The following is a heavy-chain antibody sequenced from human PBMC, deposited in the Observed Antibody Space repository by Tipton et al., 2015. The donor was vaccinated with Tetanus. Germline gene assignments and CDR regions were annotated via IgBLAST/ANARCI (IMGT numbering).Heavy chain of an antibody. CDR2: ISWNSGNI. CDR1: GFTFDTYA. J-gene: IGHJ4*02. CDR3: AKDFDLSGYYSTAFDY. D-gene: IGHD3-22*01. V-gene: IGHV3-9*01. Sequence: SLRLSCAASGFTFDTYAMHWVRQPPGKGLEWVSGISWNSGNIGYADSVKGRFTISRDNAKNSLYLQMNSLRAEDTALYYCAKDFDLSGYYSTAFDYWGQGTLVTVSS.